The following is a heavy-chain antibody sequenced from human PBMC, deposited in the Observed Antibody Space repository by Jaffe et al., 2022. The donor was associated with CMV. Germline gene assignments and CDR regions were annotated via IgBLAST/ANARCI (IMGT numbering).Heavy chain of an antibody. Sequence: EVQLLESGGGLVQPGGSLRLSCATSGFNFNTYGIHWVRQAPGKGLEWVSGISGNDGGTFYADSVKGRFTISRDSSKNTLYLQMSGLRAEDAAIYYCAKRWNAISSYITHWGQGSLVTVSS. CDR3: AKRWNAISSYITH. V-gene: IGHV3-23*01. CDR2: ISGNDGGT. J-gene: IGHJ4*02. D-gene: IGHD4-4*01. CDR1: GFNFNTYG.